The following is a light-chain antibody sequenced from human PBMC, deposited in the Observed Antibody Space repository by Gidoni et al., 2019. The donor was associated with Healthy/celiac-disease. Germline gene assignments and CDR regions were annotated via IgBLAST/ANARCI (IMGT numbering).Light chain of an antibody. CDR3: QQSYSTLYT. V-gene: IGKV1-39*01. J-gene: IGKJ2*01. Sequence: IQLTQSPSSLSTSVGDRVTITCRASQSISSILNWYQQKPGKAPKLLIYAASSLQSGVPSRFSGSGSGTDFTLTISSLQPEDFATYYCQQSYSTLYTFGQGTKLEIK. CDR1: QSISSI. CDR2: AAS.